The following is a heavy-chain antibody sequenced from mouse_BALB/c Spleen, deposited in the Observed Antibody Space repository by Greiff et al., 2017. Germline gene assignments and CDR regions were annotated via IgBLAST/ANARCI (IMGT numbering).Heavy chain of an antibody. D-gene: IGHD2-1*01. CDR3: ARGECYGNPGYFDY. CDR1: GYTFTDYA. J-gene: IGHJ2*01. Sequence: VKLMESGAELVRPGVSVKISCKGSGYTFTDYAMHWVKQSHAKSLEWIGVISTYYGDASYNQKFKGKATMTVDKSSSTAYMELARLTSEDSAIYYCARGECYGNPGYFDYWGQGTTLTVSS. V-gene: IGHV1S137*01. CDR2: ISTYYGDA.